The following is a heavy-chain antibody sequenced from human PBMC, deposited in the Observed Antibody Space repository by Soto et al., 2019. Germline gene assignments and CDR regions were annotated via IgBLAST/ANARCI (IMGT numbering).Heavy chain of an antibody. CDR1: GGSISSGGYY. V-gene: IGHV4-31*03. D-gene: IGHD3-16*01. Sequence: LSLTCTVSGGSISSGGYYWSWIRQHPGKGLEWIGYIYYSGSTYYNPSLKSRVTISVDTSKNQFPLKLSSVTAADTAVYYCARELFRGLHLGESPHWLDPWGQGTLVTVSS. CDR3: ARELFRGLHLGESPHWLDP. CDR2: IYYSGST. J-gene: IGHJ5*02.